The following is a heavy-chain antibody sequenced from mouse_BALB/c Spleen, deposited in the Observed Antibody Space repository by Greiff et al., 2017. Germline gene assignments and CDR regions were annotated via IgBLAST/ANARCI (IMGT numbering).Heavy chain of an antibody. CDR3: ARDAPLGNYDY. D-gene: IGHD2-1*01. CDR2: INSNGGST. V-gene: IGHV5-6-3*01. CDR1: GFTFSSYG. J-gene: IGHJ2*01. Sequence: EVMLVESGGGLVQPGGSLKLSCAASGFTFSSYGMSWVRQTPDKRLELVATINSNGGSTYYPDSVKGRFTISRDNAKNTLYLQMSSLKSEDTAMYYCARDAPLGNYDYWGQGTTLTVSS.